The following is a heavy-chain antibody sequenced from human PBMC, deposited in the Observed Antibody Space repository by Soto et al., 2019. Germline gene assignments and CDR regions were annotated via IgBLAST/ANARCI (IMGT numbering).Heavy chain of an antibody. J-gene: IGHJ4*02. D-gene: IGHD5-12*01. CDR2: INHSGST. CDR3: VSLVATITDFFDY. CDR1: GGSFSGYY. V-gene: IGHV4-34*01. Sequence: SETLSLTCAVYGGSFSGYYWSWIRQPPGKGLEWIGEINHSGSTNYNPSLKSRVTISVDTSKNQFSLKLSSVTAADTAVYYCVSLVATITDFFDYWGQGTLVTVSS.